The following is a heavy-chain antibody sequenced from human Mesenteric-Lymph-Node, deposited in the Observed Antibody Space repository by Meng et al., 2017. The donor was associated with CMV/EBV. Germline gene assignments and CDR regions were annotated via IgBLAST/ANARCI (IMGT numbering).Heavy chain of an antibody. CDR2: IKSKTDGGTT. Sequence: FSNAWMSWVRQAPGKGLEWVGRIKSKTDGGTTDYAAPVKGRFTISRDDSKNTPYLQMNSLKTEDTAVYYCTTDVVPLSIAATRGFDYWGQGTLVTVSS. J-gene: IGHJ4*02. D-gene: IGHD6-6*01. CDR3: TTDVVPLSIAATRGFDY. CDR1: FSNAW. V-gene: IGHV3-15*01.